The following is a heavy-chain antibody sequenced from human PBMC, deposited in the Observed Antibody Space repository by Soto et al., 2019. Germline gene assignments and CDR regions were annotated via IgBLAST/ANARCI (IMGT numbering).Heavy chain of an antibody. Sequence: SETLSLTCTVSGGSISTYYWSWIRQPPGKGLEWIGYIHYSGSTNYNPSLKSRVTISVDTSKNQFSLRLSSVTAADTAVYYCARTPDIWGQGTMVTVSS. CDR1: GGSISTYY. V-gene: IGHV4-59*08. J-gene: IGHJ3*02. CDR2: IHYSGST. CDR3: ARTPDI.